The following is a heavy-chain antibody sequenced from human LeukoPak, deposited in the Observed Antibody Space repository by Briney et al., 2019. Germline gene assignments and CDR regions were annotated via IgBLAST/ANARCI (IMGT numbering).Heavy chain of an antibody. CDR2: IYYSGST. Sequence: SQTLSLTCTVSGGSISIGGYYWSWIRQHPGKGLEWIGYIYYSGSTYYNPSLKSRVTISVDTSKNQFSLKLSSVTAADTAVYYCARGSTYYYDSSGWSWGQGTLVTVSS. D-gene: IGHD3-22*01. V-gene: IGHV4-31*03. CDR1: GGSISIGGYY. J-gene: IGHJ5*02. CDR3: ARGSTYYYDSSGWS.